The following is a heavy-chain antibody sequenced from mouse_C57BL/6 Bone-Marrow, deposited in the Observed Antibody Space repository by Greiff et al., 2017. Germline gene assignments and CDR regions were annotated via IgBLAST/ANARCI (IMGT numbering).Heavy chain of an antibody. CDR3: TSQNSNYDARFSY. Sequence: EVQLQESGTVLVRPGASVKMSCKTSGYTFTSYWMNWVKQRPGQGLEWIGAIYPGNSDTSYNQKFKCKAKLTAVTSASTAYMELSSLTNEESAVYDCTSQNSNYDARFSYWRQGTLVTVSA. CDR2: IYPGNSDT. D-gene: IGHD2-5*01. J-gene: IGHJ3*01. CDR1: GYTFTSYW. V-gene: IGHV1-5*01.